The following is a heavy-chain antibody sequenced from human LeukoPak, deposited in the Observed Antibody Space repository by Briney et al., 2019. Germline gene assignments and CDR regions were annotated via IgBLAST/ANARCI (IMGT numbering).Heavy chain of an antibody. CDR3: ARESAAAGPIDY. V-gene: IGHV4-30-4*01. CDR1: AGSISSGDYY. Sequence: PSETLSLTCTVSAGSISSGDYYWSWIRQPPGKGLEWIGYIYYSGSTYYNPSLKSRVTISVDTSKNQFSLKLSSVTAADTAVYYCARESAAAGPIDYWGQGTLVTVSS. CDR2: IYYSGST. J-gene: IGHJ4*02. D-gene: IGHD6-13*01.